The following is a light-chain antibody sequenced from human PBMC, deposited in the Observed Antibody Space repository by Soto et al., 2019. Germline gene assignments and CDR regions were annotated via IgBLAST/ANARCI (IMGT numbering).Light chain of an antibody. V-gene: IGKV1-39*01. Sequence: DIPMTQSPSSLSASVGDRVTITCRASQPITRYLNWYQQKAGKAPKLLIYATSSLESGVPSRFSSSGSGTDFTLTINSLQLEDLAIYYCQQSYSNPTFGGGTKVEIK. CDR1: QPITRY. CDR3: QQSYSNPT. CDR2: ATS. J-gene: IGKJ4*01.